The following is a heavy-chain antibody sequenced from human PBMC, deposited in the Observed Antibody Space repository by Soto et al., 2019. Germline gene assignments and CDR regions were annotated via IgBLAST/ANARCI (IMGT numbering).Heavy chain of an antibody. CDR1: GFTFSNYA. CDR2: IFGGGGGT. D-gene: IGHD6-13*01. Sequence: EVQLLESGGGLVQPGGSLRLSCAVSGFTFSNYAVGWVRQAPGMGLEWVSSIFGGGGGTYYTDSVKGRFTISRDSSGNTVFLQMNSLRAEDTALYYCAKYGSRSSPHYLDFWGHGTLVSVSS. J-gene: IGHJ4*01. CDR3: AKYGSRSSPHYLDF. V-gene: IGHV3-23*01.